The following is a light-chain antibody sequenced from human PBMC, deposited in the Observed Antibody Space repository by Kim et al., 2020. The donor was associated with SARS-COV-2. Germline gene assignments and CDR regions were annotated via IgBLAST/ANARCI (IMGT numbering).Light chain of an antibody. CDR2: DAS. Sequence: LSPGERASLSCRASQTVNSDYLAWYQQKPGQAPRLLIYDASNRATGIPDRFTGSGSGTDFTLAISRLEPEDSAMYYCQQYDRSPLTFGGGTKVEI. V-gene: IGKV3-20*01. CDR3: QQYDRSPLT. CDR1: QTVNSDY. J-gene: IGKJ4*01.